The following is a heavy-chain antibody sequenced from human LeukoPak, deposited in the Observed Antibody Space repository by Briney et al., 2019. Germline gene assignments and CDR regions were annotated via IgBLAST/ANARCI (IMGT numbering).Heavy chain of an antibody. CDR3: ARGTRGFPFDY. J-gene: IGHJ4*02. CDR1: GGSFSGYY. D-gene: IGHD3-10*01. Sequence: PSETPSLTCAVYGGSFSGYYWSWIRQPPGKGLEWIGEINHSGSTNYNPSLKSRVTIPVDTSKNQFSLKLSSVTAADTAVYYCARGTRGFPFDYWGQGTLVTVSS. V-gene: IGHV4-34*01. CDR2: INHSGST.